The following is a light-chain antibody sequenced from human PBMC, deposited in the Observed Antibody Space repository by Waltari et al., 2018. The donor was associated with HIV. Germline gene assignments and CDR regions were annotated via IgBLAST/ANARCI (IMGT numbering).Light chain of an antibody. J-gene: IGLJ2*01. V-gene: IGLV2-11*01. Sequence: QSALTQPRSMSGSPGQSVTISCTGTSSDVGGYNYVSWYQQHPGKAPKLMIFDGNKRPSVVPGRFSGSKFGHPAPLTIFGLQAEEDADYYCRSHSENQRWVFGRGTQPAVL. CDR2: DGN. CDR3: RSHSENQRWV. CDR1: SSDVGGYNY.